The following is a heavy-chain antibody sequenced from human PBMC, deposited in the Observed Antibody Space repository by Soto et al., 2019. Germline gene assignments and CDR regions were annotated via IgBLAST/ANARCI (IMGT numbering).Heavy chain of an antibody. CDR2: MNPNTGNT. V-gene: IGHV1-8*01. J-gene: IGHJ6*02. D-gene: IGHD1-26*01. Sequence: ASVKVSCKASGYTFMSYDFNWVRQATGQGLEWMGWMNPNTGNTGYAQKFQGRVTMTRDTSISTAYMELSSLRSEDTAVYYCARQWELSGYYYGMDVWGQGPRSPSP. CDR3: ARQWELSGYYYGMDV. CDR1: GYTFMSYD.